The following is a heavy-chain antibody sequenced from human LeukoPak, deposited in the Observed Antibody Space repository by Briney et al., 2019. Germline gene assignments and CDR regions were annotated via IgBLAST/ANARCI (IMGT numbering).Heavy chain of an antibody. CDR3: ARGNYLDYYYYYMDV. D-gene: IGHD5-24*01. V-gene: IGHV3-53*01. J-gene: IGHJ6*03. CDR1: GFTVSSNY. CDR2: IYSGGST. Sequence: GGSLRLSCAASGFTVSSNYMSWVRQAPGKGLEWVSVIYSGGSTYYADSVKGRFTISRDNAKNSLYLQMNSLRAEDTALYYCARGNYLDYYYYYMDVWGKGTTVTVSS.